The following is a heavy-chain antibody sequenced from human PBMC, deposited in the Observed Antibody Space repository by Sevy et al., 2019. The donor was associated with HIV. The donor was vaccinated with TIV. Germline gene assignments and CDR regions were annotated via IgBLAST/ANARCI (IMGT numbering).Heavy chain of an antibody. Sequence: SETLSLTCAVYVGSFSGYYWSWIRQPPGKGLEWIGEINHSGSTNYNPSLKSRVTISVDTSKNQFSLKLSSVTAADTAVYYCARGRLLWFGELMAPDNWFDPWGQGTLVTVSS. CDR3: ARGRLLWFGELMAPDNWFDP. CDR2: INHSGST. V-gene: IGHV4-34*01. D-gene: IGHD3-10*01. J-gene: IGHJ5*02. CDR1: VGSFSGYY.